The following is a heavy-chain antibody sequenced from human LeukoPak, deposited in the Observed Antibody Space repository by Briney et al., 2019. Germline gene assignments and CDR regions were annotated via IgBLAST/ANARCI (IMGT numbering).Heavy chain of an antibody. CDR3: ARAPYYDFWSGYLYYFDY. J-gene: IGHJ4*02. Sequence: SETLSLTCTVSGGSIRSGVYYWSWIRQPPGKCLEWIGYIYYIGSTYYNPSLKSRVSISVDTSKNQFSLKLSSVTAADTAVYYCARAPYYDFWSGYLYYFDYWGQGILVTVSS. CDR2: IYYIGST. D-gene: IGHD3-3*01. CDR1: GGSIRSGVYY. V-gene: IGHV4-30-4*08.